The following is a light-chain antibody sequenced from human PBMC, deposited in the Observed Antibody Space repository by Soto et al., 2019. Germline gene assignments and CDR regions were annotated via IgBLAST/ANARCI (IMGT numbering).Light chain of an antibody. V-gene: IGKV1-6*01. CDR3: QQRSNWPRIT. CDR2: AAS. J-gene: IGKJ1*01. Sequence: AIQMTHSPSSLSASVGDRVTITCRASQGIRKDLGWYRVKPGKAPKLLIFAASTFQSGVPSRFSGSASGTDFTLTTSSLEPEDFAVYYCQQRSNWPRITFGQGTKVDIK. CDR1: QGIRKD.